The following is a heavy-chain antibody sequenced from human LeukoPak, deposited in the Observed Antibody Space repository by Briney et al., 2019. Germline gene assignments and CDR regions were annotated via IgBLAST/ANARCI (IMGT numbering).Heavy chain of an antibody. V-gene: IGHV3-11*01. CDR1: GFTFSDYY. CDR3: ARIFYGDYVDY. D-gene: IGHD4-17*01. Sequence: GGSLRLSCAASGFTFSDYYMSWIRQAPGKGLEWVSYISSSGSTIYYADSVKGRFTISRDNAKDSVYLQMNSLRAEDTAVYYCARIFYGDYVDYWGQGTLVTVSS. CDR2: ISSSGSTI. J-gene: IGHJ4*02.